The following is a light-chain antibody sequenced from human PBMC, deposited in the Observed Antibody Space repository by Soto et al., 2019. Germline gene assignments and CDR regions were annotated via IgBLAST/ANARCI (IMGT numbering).Light chain of an antibody. J-gene: IGKJ4*01. CDR1: QGISSW. Sequence: DIKMTQSPSSLSASVGDRVSITCRASQGISSWVAWYQQKPGKGPKTLIFAASSLQSGVSSRFSASGSGTDFTLTINSLQPEDSATYYCQQYHTYPLTFGGGTKVEIK. CDR2: AAS. CDR3: QQYHTYPLT. V-gene: IGKV1D-16*01.